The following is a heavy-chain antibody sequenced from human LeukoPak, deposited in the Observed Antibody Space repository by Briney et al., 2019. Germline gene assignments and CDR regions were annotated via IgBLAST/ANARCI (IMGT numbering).Heavy chain of an antibody. V-gene: IGHV3-30*03. J-gene: IGHJ4*02. Sequence: GGSLRLSCAASGFTFSSYGMHWVRQAPGKGLEWVAVISYDGSNKYYADSVKGRFTISRDNAKNSLYLQMDSLRAEDTAVYYCARDPPSRGTRYFDYWGQGNLVTVSS. CDR3: ARDPPSRGTRYFDY. CDR2: ISYDGSNK. CDR1: GFTFSSYG. D-gene: IGHD3-16*01.